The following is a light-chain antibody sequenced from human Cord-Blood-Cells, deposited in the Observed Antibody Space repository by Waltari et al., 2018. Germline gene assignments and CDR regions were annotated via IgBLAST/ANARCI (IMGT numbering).Light chain of an antibody. V-gene: IGLV2-11*01. CDR3: CSYAGSYTWV. J-gene: IGLJ3*02. CDR1: SSDVGGYNY. CDR2: DVS. Sequence: QSALTQPRSVSGSPGQSVTISCTGTSSDVGGYNYFSWYQQHPGKAPRLMIYDVSKLHSGVPDRFSGSKSGNTASLTISGLQAEDEADYYCCSYAGSYTWVFGGGTKLTVL.